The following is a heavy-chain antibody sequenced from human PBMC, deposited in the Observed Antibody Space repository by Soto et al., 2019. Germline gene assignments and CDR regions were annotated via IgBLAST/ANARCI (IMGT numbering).Heavy chain of an antibody. V-gene: IGHV1-2*04. J-gene: IGHJ6*03. CDR1: GYTFTGYY. CDR2: INPNSGGT. D-gene: IGHD4-4*01. CDR3: ARAATVTPYYYYYMDV. Sequence: QVQLVQSGAEVKKPGASVKVSCKASGYTFTGYYMHWVRQAPGQGLEWMGWINPNSGGTNYAQKFQGWVTMTRETSISTAYMELSRLRSDDTAVYYCARAATVTPYYYYYMDVWGKGTTVTVSS.